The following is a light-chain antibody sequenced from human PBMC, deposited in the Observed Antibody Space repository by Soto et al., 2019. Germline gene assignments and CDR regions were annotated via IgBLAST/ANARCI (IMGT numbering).Light chain of an antibody. Sequence: EIVMTQSPATLSVSPGERATLSCRASQSVSSNLVWSQQKPGQAPRLISYGASTRATGIPARFSGSGSGTEFTLTISSLQSEDFAVYYCQQYNNGPPTFGQGTKVEIK. CDR1: QSVSSN. CDR2: GAS. CDR3: QQYNNGPPT. V-gene: IGKV3-15*01. J-gene: IGKJ1*01.